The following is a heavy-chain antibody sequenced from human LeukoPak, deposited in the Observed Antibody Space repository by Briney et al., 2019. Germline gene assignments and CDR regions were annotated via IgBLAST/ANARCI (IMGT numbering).Heavy chain of an antibody. V-gene: IGHV3-30*18. CDR1: GFTFSNYG. CDR2: ISYDGSNK. D-gene: IGHD6-19*01. CDR3: AKHLTVALRSFDY. J-gene: IGHJ4*02. Sequence: GGSLRLSCAASGFTFSNYGMHWVRQAPGKGLEWVAVISYDGSNKYYADSVKGRFAISRDNSKNTLYLQMNSLRAEDTAVYYCAKHLTVALRSFDYWGQGTLVTVSS.